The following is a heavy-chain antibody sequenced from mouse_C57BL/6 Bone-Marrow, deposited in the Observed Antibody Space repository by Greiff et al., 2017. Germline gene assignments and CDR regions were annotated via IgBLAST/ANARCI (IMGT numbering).Heavy chain of an antibody. CDR1: GYTFTSYW. J-gene: IGHJ3*01. CDR2: INPSSGYN. Sequence: VQLQQSGGELAKPGASVKLSCKASGYTFTSYWMHWVKQRPGQGLEWIGYINPSSGYNKYNQKFKDKATLTAYKSTSTAYMQLSSLTYEDSAVYYCARENGDAWFAYWGEVTLITVSA. CDR3: ARENGDAWFAY. V-gene: IGHV1-7*01.